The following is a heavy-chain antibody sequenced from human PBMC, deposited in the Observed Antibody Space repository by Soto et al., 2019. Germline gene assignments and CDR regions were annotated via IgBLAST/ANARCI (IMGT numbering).Heavy chain of an antibody. J-gene: IGHJ5*02. CDR3: ERNGDSSDYRGWFAT. Sequence: EVQLVEAGGGLVQPGGSLRLSCAASGFTVSSNYMSWVRQAPGKGLGWVAVIYSGGSTYYADSIKGRFTISRDNSKNPLYLQMNSMTAEDRAVYYCERNGDSSDYRGWFATGGQGTLVTVSS. CDR1: GFTVSSNY. CDR2: IYSGGST. D-gene: IGHD3-22*01. V-gene: IGHV3-66*01.